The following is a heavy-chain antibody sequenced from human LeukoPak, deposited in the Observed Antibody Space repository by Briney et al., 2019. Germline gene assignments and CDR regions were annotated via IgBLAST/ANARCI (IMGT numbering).Heavy chain of an antibody. CDR2: IRGDGRSI. Sequence: PGGSLRLSCAASGFTLGDYAMHWVRQPPGKGLERVSRIRGDGRSIYYADSVKGRFTVSRDNSKHSLYLQMNSLRTEDTGLYYCAKDISRNFVVVPAADYWGQGTLVTVSS. CDR3: AKDISRNFVVVPAADY. CDR1: GFTLGDYA. D-gene: IGHD2-2*01. J-gene: IGHJ4*02. V-gene: IGHV3-43*02.